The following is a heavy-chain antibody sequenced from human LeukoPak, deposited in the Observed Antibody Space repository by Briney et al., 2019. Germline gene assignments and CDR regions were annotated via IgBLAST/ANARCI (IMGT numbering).Heavy chain of an antibody. Sequence: PSETLSLTCAVYGGSFSGYYWSWIRQPPGKGLEWIGEINHSGSTNYNPSLKSRVTISVDTSKNQSSLKLSSVTAADTAVYYCARGPRRRMTTVFGYWGQGTLVTVSS. D-gene: IGHD4-17*01. CDR2: INHSGST. J-gene: IGHJ4*02. CDR3: ARGPRRRMTTVFGY. CDR1: GGSFSGYY. V-gene: IGHV4-34*01.